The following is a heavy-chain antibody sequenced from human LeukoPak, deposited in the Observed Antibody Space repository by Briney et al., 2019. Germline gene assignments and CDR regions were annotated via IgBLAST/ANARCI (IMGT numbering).Heavy chain of an antibody. Sequence: GGSLGLSCAASGFTFSSYSMNWVRQAPGKGLEWVSSISSSSSYIYYADSVKGRFTISRDNAKNSLYLQMNSLRAEDTAVYYCARGNIVVVPAAFDPWGQGTLVTVSS. D-gene: IGHD2-2*01. J-gene: IGHJ5*02. V-gene: IGHV3-21*01. CDR3: ARGNIVVVPAAFDP. CDR2: ISSSSSYI. CDR1: GFTFSSYS.